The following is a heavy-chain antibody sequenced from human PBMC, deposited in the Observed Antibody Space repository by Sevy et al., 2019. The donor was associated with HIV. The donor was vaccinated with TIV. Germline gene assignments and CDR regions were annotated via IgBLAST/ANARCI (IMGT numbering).Heavy chain of an antibody. CDR1: GFTFDTYT. CDR2: FSFSSSYI. D-gene: IGHD3-22*01. CDR3: AREVSSPGYYDIAGYGDEAFDI. J-gene: IGHJ3*02. Sequence: GGSLRLSCAASGFTFDTYTRNWVRQAPGKGLEWVSSFSFSSSYIYYADSVKGRFTISRDNAKSSLYLQMNSLRADDTAVYYCAREVSSPGYYDIAGYGDEAFDIWGQGTMVTVSS. V-gene: IGHV3-21*01.